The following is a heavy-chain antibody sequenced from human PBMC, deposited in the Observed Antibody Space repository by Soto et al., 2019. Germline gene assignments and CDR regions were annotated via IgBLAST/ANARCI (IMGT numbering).Heavy chain of an antibody. J-gene: IGHJ4*02. CDR2: IIQDGSQK. Sequence: HPGGSLRLSCSGFTFNTYWMSWVRQAPGKGLEWVANIIQDGSQKNYVGSVRGRFTISRDNAKTSLSLQMDRLRVDDTAVYYCVRGSTSFDSWGQGTVVTVSS. V-gene: IGHV3-7*01. CDR1: GFTFNTYW. CDR3: VRGSTSFDS. D-gene: IGHD2-2*01.